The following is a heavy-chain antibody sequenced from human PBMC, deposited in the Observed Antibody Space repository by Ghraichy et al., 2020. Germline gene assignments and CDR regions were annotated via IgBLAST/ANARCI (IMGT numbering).Heavy chain of an antibody. V-gene: IGHV4-39*01. CDR3: ARHPRGMVWFDP. CDR2: IYYSGST. D-gene: IGHD2-8*01. J-gene: IGHJ5*02. Sequence: SQTLSLTCTVSGGSISSSSYYWGWIRQPPGKGLEWIGSIYYSGSTYYNPSLKSRVTISVDTSKNQFSLKLSSVTAADTAVYYCARHPRGMVWFDPWGQGTLVTVYS. CDR1: GGSISSSSYY.